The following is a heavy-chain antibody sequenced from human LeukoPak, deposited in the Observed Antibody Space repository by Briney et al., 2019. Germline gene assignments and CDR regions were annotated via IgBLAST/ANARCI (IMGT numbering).Heavy chain of an antibody. D-gene: IGHD3-22*01. Sequence: ASVKVSCKASGGTFSSYAISWVRQAPGQGLEWMGGIIPIFGTANYAQKFQGRVTITVDESTSTAYMELSSLRSEDTAVYYCARDPPYYDSSGYYFGYWGQGTLVTVSS. J-gene: IGHJ4*02. CDR3: ARDPPYYDSSGYYFGY. V-gene: IGHV1-69*13. CDR1: GGTFSSYA. CDR2: IIPIFGTA.